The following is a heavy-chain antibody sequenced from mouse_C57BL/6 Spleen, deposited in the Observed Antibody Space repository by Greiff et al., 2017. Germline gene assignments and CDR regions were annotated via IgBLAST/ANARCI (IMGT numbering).Heavy chain of an antibody. CDR3: AIDVDGYAMDY. V-gene: IGHV5-16*01. J-gene: IGHJ4*01. CDR1: GFTFSDYY. Sequence: EVKVVESEGGLVQPGSSMKLSCTASGFTFSDYYMAWVRQVPEKGLEWVANINYDGSSTYYLDPLKSRFIISRDNAKNILYLQMSSLKSADTATYYCAIDVDGYAMDYWGQGTSVTVSS. CDR2: INYDGSST.